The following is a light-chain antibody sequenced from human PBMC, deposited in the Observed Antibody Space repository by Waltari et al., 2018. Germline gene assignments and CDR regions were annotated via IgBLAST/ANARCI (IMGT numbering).Light chain of an antibody. Sequence: IQMTQSPSSLSASVGDRVTITCRASQSISHYLSWYQQKPGKAPKLLIYAASSLKSGVPSRFSGSGSGTDFTLTISSLQPEDFATYYCQQSYNVPTFGPGTKVENK. CDR2: AAS. CDR1: QSISHY. J-gene: IGKJ1*01. CDR3: QQSYNVPT. V-gene: IGKV1-39*01.